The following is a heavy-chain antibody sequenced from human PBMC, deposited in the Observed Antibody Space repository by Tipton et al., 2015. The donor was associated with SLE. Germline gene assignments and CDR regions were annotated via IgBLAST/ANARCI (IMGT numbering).Heavy chain of an antibody. CDR3: ARGGRLVEGPMDF. CDR1: GGSISSYY. Sequence: TLSLTCTVSGGSISSYYWSWIRQPPGKGLEWIGRIYTSGSTNYNPSLKSRVTISVDTSKNQFSLKLSSVTAADTAVYYCARGGRLVEGPMDFWGKGTTVTVSS. D-gene: IGHD6-19*01. V-gene: IGHV4-4*08. CDR2: IYTSGST. J-gene: IGHJ6*03.